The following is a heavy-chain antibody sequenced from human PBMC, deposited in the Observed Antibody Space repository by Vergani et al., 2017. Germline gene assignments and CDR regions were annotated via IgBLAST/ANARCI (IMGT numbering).Heavy chain of an antibody. V-gene: IGHV4-39*07. CDR1: GGSISSSSYY. CDR3: ASYRYFDFWSGYESFDY. CDR2: IYYSGST. Sequence: QLQLQESGPGLVKPSETLSLTCTVSGGSISSSSYYWGWIRQPPGKGLEWIGSIYYSGSTYYNQSLKSRVTISVDTSKNQFSLKLSSVTAADTAVYYCASYRYFDFWSGYESFDYWGQGTLVTVSS. D-gene: IGHD3-3*01. J-gene: IGHJ4*02.